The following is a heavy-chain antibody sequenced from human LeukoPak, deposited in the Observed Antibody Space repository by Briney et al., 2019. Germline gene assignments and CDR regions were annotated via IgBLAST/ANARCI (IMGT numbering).Heavy chain of an antibody. Sequence: SETLSLTCTVSGGSISSYYWSWIRQPPGKGLEWIGYIYTSGSTNYNPSLKSRVTISVDTSKNQFSLKLSSVTAADTAVYYCARLAAAGDYYYYYYMDVWGKEATVTVSS. D-gene: IGHD6-13*01. V-gene: IGHV4-4*09. CDR1: GGSISSYY. CDR2: IYTSGST. CDR3: ARLAAAGDYYYYYYMDV. J-gene: IGHJ6*03.